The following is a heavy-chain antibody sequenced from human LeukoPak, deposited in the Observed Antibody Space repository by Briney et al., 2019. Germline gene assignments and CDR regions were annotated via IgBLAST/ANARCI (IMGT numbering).Heavy chain of an antibody. D-gene: IGHD3-22*01. V-gene: IGHV3-7*01. CDR1: GFTFSSYS. CDR3: ARDPPHYFTMIERDS. CDR2: INGDGSRK. Sequence: GGSLRLSYAASGFTFSSYSVNWVRQAPGKGREWVANINGDGSRKNYLESVKGRFTISTDNNKNFVYLQMNSLRAEDTAIYYCARDPPHYFTMIERDSWGQGTLVTVSS. J-gene: IGHJ4*02.